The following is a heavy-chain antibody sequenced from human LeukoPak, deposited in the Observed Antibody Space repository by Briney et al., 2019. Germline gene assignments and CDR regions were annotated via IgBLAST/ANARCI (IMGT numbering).Heavy chain of an antibody. CDR1: GFTFSTYW. D-gene: IGHD2-2*01. CDR2: IHSDGSSK. J-gene: IGHJ4*02. Sequence: GGSLRLSCAASGFTFSTYWMHWVRQAPGKGLVWVSRIHSDGSSKDYADSVKGRFTISRDNAKNTLYLQMNSLRAEDTAVYYCARDPSTMTPLDYWGQGTLVTVSS. V-gene: IGHV3-74*01. CDR3: ARDPSTMTPLDY.